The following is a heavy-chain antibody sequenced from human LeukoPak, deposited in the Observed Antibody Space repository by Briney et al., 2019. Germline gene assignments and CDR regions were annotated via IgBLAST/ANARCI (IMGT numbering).Heavy chain of an antibody. D-gene: IGHD5-24*01. CDR1: GFTFSSYS. CDR2: ISCSSSYI. V-gene: IGHV3-21*01. Sequence: GGSLRLSCAASGFTFSSYSMNWVRQAPGKGLEWVSSISCSSSYIYYADSVKGRFTISRDNAKNSLYLQMNSLRAEDTAVYYCASNDEMATITWNESWGQGTLVTVYS. CDR3: ASNDEMATITWNES. J-gene: IGHJ4*02.